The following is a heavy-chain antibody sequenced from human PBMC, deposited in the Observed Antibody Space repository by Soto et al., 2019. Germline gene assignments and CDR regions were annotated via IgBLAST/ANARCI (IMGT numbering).Heavy chain of an antibody. CDR3: ARTTAVPNTLRSRYFFDY. V-gene: IGHV4-61*01. J-gene: IGHJ4*02. Sequence: ETLSLTCSVSGGSVSNKTYYWSWIRQPPGKRLEWIGYVYYSGTTNYNPSLKSRVTISVDLSKNQLSLRLSSVTTADTALYYCARTTAVPNTLRSRYFFDYWGQGTLVTVSS. D-gene: IGHD4-17*01. CDR1: GGSVSNKTYY. CDR2: VYYSGTT.